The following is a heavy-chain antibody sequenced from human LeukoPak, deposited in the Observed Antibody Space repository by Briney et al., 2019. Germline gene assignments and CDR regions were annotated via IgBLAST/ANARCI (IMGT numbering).Heavy chain of an antibody. Sequence: GGSLRLSCAASGFTFSTHNMNWVRQAPGKGLEWVSAISSGSSYIYYSDSVKGRFTTSRDNAKNSLYLQMNTLRAEDTAVYYCARVGDFDPDSGGDCSPFDYWGQGTLVTVSS. D-gene: IGHD2-21*01. V-gene: IGHV3-21*01. CDR2: ISSGSSYI. CDR3: ARVGDFDPDSGGDCSPFDY. CDR1: GFTFSTHN. J-gene: IGHJ4*02.